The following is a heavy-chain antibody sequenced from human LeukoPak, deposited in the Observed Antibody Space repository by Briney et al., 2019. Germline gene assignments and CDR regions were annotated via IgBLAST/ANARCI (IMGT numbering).Heavy chain of an antibody. D-gene: IGHD6-13*01. CDR2: ISANSCYT. V-gene: IGHV1-18*01. Sequence: ASVKVSCKASGYTFTINGISWVRQAPGRGLAWMGWISANSCYTIYAEKFHGRVTLTRDTSTGTAYMELNSLTYDDTAVYYCARDRWYAFDYWGQGTLVTVSS. J-gene: IGHJ4*02. CDR3: ARDRWYAFDY. CDR1: GYTFTING.